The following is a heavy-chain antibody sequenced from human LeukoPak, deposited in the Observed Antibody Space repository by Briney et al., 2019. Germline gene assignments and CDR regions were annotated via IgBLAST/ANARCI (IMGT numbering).Heavy chain of an antibody. CDR2: ISYDGSNK. V-gene: IGHV3-30-3*01. Sequence: GGSLRLSCAASGFTFSSYAMSWVRQAPGKGLEWVAVISYDGSNKYYADSVKGRFTISRDNSKNTLYLQMNSLRAEDTAVYYCAAPEPVWGQGTLVTVSS. J-gene: IGHJ4*02. D-gene: IGHD1-14*01. CDR1: GFTFSSYA. CDR3: AAPEPV.